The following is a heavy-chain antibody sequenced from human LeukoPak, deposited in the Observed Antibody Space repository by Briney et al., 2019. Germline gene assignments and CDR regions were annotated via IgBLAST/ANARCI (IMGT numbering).Heavy chain of an antibody. V-gene: IGHV4-59*08. CDR3: ARHAPGGFGELEPFDY. CDR2: MYYIGSN. Sequence: SETLSLTCTVSGGSISSDYRSWIRQSPGKGLEWLGYMYYIGSNNYNPSLKSRVTISLDTSKNQFSLRLSSVTAADTAVYYCARHAPGGFGELEPFDYWGQGILVTVSS. D-gene: IGHD3-10*01. J-gene: IGHJ4*02. CDR1: GGSISSDY.